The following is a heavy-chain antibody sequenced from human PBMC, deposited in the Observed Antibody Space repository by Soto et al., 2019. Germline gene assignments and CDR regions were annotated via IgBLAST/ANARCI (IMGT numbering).Heavy chain of an antibody. CDR1: GFSLSNFR. J-gene: IGHJ6*02. CDR2: ISNNNKYM. Sequence: PGGSLRLSCEASGFSLSNFRVTWVRQAPGRGLEWVSSISNNNKYMHYADSIKGRFTISGDNAKNSVYLQMDSLRAEDTAMYHCARAGYSYASPYYGMDVWGQGTTVTVSS. CDR3: ARAGYSYASPYYGMDV. D-gene: IGHD5-18*01. V-gene: IGHV3-21*01.